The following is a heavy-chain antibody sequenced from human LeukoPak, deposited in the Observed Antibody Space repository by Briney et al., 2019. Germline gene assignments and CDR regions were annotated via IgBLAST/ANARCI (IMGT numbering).Heavy chain of an antibody. CDR3: AREGYSN. CDR1: GGSFSGYY. J-gene: IGHJ4*02. Sequence: SETLSLTCAVYGGSFSGYYWSWIRQPPGKGLDWIGEINHIGNTNYNPSLKSRVTISVDTSKNQFSLKLSSVTAADTAVYYCAREGYSNWGQGTLVTVSS. CDR2: INHIGNT. V-gene: IGHV4-34*01. D-gene: IGHD4-11*01.